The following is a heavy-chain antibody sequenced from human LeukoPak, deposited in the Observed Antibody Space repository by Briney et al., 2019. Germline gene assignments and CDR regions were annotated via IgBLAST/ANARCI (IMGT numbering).Heavy chain of an antibody. Sequence: PGGSLRLSCAASGFTFSSYWMTWVRQVPGKGLEWVANIKQDGSEKNYVDSVKGRFTVSGDNAKNSMYLQMNSLRAEDTAVYYCARAGGSSWADYWGQGTLVTVSS. V-gene: IGHV3-7*01. D-gene: IGHD6-13*01. CDR3: ARAGGSSWADY. CDR1: GFTFSSYW. J-gene: IGHJ4*02. CDR2: IKQDGSEK.